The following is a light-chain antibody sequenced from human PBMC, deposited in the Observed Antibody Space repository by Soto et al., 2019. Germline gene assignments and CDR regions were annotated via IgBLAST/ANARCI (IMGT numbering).Light chain of an antibody. J-gene: IGKJ5*01. Sequence: EIVLTQSPATLSLSPGERATLSCRTSQTIRGLLNWYQQRPGQAPRLLIYDTSNRATDIPARFSGSGSGTDFILTISSLDTEDFGVYFCQQRHNWPITFGQGTSLDIK. V-gene: IGKV3-11*01. CDR2: DTS. CDR1: QTIRGL. CDR3: QQRHNWPIT.